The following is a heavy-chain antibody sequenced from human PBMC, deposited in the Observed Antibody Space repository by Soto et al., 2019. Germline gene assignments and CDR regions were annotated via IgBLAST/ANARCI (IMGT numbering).Heavy chain of an antibody. V-gene: IGHV1-46*01. CDR1: GYTFTSYY. CDR2: INPSGGST. CDR3: ARVFRSGYGRYRTHFDD. J-gene: IGHJ4*02. Sequence: GASVKVSCKASGYTFTSYYMHWVRQAPAQGLEWMGIINPSGGSTSYGQKFQGRVTMTRDTSTSTVYMELSSRRSEDTAVYYCARVFRSGYGRYRTHFDDWGQGTLVTVSS. D-gene: IGHD3-3*01.